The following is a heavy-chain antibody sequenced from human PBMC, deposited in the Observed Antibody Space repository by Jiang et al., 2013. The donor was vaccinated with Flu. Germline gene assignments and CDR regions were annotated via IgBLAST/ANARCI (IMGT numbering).Heavy chain of an antibody. D-gene: IGHD3-10*01. J-gene: IGHJ5*02. CDR3: ARGYSMVRGVIIVHNWFDP. Sequence: LLKPSETLSLTCAVYGGSFSGYYWSWIRQPPGKGLEWIGEINHSGSTNYNPSLKSRVTISVDTSKNQFSLKLSSVTAADTAVYYCARGYSMVRGVIIVHNWFDPWGQGTLVTVSS. CDR2: INHSGST. V-gene: IGHV4-34*01. CDR1: GGSFSGYY.